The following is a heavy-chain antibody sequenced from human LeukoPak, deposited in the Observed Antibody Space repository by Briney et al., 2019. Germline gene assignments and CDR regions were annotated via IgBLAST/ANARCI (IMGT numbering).Heavy chain of an antibody. CDR2: ISSSSSYI. D-gene: IGHD6-13*01. Sequence: GSLRLSCAASGFTFSSYSMNWVRQAPGKGLEWVSSISSSSSYIYYADSVKGRFTISRDNAKNSLYLQMNSLRAEDTAVYYCARVLTPAAAAPDLYFDYWGQGTLVTVSS. V-gene: IGHV3-21*01. CDR3: ARVLTPAAAAPDLYFDY. CDR1: GFTFSSYS. J-gene: IGHJ4*02.